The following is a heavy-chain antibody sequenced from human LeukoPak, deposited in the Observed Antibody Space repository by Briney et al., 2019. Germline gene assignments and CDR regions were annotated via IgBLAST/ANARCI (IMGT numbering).Heavy chain of an antibody. Sequence: GGSLRLSCAASGFTFSNYSMNWVRQAPGKGLEWVSSISSSSSYIYYADSVKGRFTISRDNAKNSLYLQMNSLRAEDTAVYYCARSKSRVRGVIGYYGMDVWGKGTTVTVSS. J-gene: IGHJ6*04. CDR3: ARSKSRVRGVIGYYGMDV. V-gene: IGHV3-21*01. CDR2: ISSSSSYI. D-gene: IGHD3-10*01. CDR1: GFTFSNYS.